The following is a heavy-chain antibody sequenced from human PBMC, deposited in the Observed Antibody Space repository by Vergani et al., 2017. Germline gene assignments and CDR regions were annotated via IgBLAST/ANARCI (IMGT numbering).Heavy chain of an antibody. CDR2: IYTSGST. J-gene: IGHJ6*03. D-gene: IGHD4-17*01. Sequence: QVQLQESGPGLVKPSETLSLTCTVSGGSISSYYWSWIRQPAGKGLEWIGRIYTSGSTNYNPSLKSRVTMSVDTSKNQFSLKLSSVTAADTAVYYCARVMVDYGDSRTYYYYYMDVWGKGTTVTVSS. CDR3: ARVMVDYGDSRTYYYYYMDV. CDR1: GGSISSYY. V-gene: IGHV4-4*07.